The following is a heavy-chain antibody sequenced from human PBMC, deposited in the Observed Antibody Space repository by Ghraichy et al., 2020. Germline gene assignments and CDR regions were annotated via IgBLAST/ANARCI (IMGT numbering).Heavy chain of an antibody. CDR3: AKVVQDIVVVPAGPDY. J-gene: IGHJ4*02. V-gene: IGHV3-23*01. CDR1: GFTFSSYA. D-gene: IGHD2-2*01. CDR2: ISGSGGST. Sequence: GGSLRLSCAASGFTFSSYAMSWVRQAPGKGLEWVSAISGSGGSTYYADSVKGRFTISRDNSKNTLYLQMNSLRAEDTAVYYCAKVVQDIVVVPAGPDYWGEGTLVTVS.